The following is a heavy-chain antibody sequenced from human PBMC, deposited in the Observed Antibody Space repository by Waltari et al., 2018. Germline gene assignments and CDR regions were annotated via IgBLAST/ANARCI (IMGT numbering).Heavy chain of an antibody. D-gene: IGHD2-15*01. CDR1: GGSFSGYY. CDR2: INHNGRT. V-gene: IGHV4-34*01. J-gene: IGHJ4*02. CDR3: ARARVVVAASTIPIIDY. Sequence: QVQLQQWGAGLLKPSETLSLTCAVYGGSFSGYYWSWIRQPPGKGLEWIGEINHNGRTNYTPSLKSRVTMSVDTSKNQCSLKLSAVTAADTAVYYCARARVVVAASTIPIIDYWGQGTLVTVSS.